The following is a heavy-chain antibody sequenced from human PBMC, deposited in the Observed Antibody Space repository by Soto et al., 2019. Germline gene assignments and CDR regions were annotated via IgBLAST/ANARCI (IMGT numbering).Heavy chain of an antibody. D-gene: IGHD3-10*01. V-gene: IGHV4-59*01. CDR3: ARVAPPSLVLLWFGELSL. CDR1: GGSISSYY. CDR2: IYYSGST. J-gene: IGHJ4*02. Sequence: SETLSLTCTVSGGSISSYYWSWIRQPTGKGLEWIGYIYYSGSTNYNPSLKSRVTISVDTSKNQFSLKLSSVTAADTAVYYCARVAPPSLVLLWFGELSLWGQGTLVTVSS.